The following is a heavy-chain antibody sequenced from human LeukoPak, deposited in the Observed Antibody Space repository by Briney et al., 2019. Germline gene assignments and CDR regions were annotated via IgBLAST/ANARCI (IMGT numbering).Heavy chain of an antibody. V-gene: IGHV4-34*01. CDR2: INHSGST. CDR1: GGSFSGYY. Sequence: PSETLSLTCAVYGGSFSGYYWSWIRQPPGKGLEWIGEINHSGSTNYNPSLKSRVTISVDTSKNQFSLKLSSVTAADTAVYYCARTFLGAPLGHYYMDVWGKGTTVTISS. CDR3: ARTFLGAPLGHYYMDV. D-gene: IGHD1-26*01. J-gene: IGHJ6*03.